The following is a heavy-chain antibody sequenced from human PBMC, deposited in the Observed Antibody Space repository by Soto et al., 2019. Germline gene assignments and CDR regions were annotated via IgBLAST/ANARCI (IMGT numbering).Heavy chain of an antibody. CDR1: GFTFSSYA. V-gene: IGHV3-23*01. D-gene: IGHD3-10*01. J-gene: IGHJ6*03. Sequence: PGGSLRLSCAASGFTFSSYAMTWVRQAPGKGLEWVSVISGSGDSTYYEDSVRGRFTISRDNSKNTLYLQMNSLRAEDTAVYYCAKEGGSSSHYYYYYMDVWGKGTTVTVSS. CDR2: ISGSGDST. CDR3: AKEGGSSSHYYYYYMDV.